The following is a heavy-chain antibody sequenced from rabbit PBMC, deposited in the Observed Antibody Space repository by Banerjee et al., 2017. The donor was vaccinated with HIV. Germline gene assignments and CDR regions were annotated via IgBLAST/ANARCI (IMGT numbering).Heavy chain of an antibody. J-gene: IGHJ4*01. V-gene: IGHV1S45*01. D-gene: IGHD2-1*01. CDR3: ARALSYDDYGDYVDYFNL. CDR1: GFSFSNKYV. Sequence: QEQLEESGGDLVKPEGSLTLTCTASGFSFSNKYVMCWVRQAPGKGLEWIACINTSSGNTVYASWAKGRFTNSRTSSTTVALQMTSLTAADTATYFCARALSYDDYGDYVDYFNLWGPGTLVTVS. CDR2: INTSSGNT.